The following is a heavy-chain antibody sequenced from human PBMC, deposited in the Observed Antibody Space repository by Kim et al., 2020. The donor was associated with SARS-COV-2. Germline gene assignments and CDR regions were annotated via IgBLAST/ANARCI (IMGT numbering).Heavy chain of an antibody. CDR1: GFTFSSYA. CDR3: AKGAYYDFWSGHSNLDY. V-gene: IGHV3-23*01. D-gene: IGHD3-3*01. J-gene: IGHJ4*02. Sequence: GGSLRLSCAASGFTFSSYAMSWVRQAPGKGLEWVSAISGSGGSTYYADSVKGRFTISRDNSNNTLYLQMNSLRAEDTAVYYCAKGAYYDFWSGHSNLDYWGQGTLVTVSS. CDR2: ISGSGGST.